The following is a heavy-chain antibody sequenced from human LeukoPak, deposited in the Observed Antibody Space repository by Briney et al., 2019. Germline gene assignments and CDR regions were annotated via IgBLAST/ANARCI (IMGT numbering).Heavy chain of an antibody. J-gene: IGHJ4*02. CDR1: GFTFSSYW. D-gene: IGHD5-12*01. CDR3: ARMRMVGTISRLFDY. Sequence: GSLRLSCAASGFTFSSYWMSWVRQAPGKGLEWIGRIYHSGSTYYNPSLKSRITISVDMSKNQFSLKLSSVTAADTAVYYCARMRMVGTISRLFDYWGQGTLVTVSS. CDR2: IYHSGST. V-gene: IGHV4-38-2*01.